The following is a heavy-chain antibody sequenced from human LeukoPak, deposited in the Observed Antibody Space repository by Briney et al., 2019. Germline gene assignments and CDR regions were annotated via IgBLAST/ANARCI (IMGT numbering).Heavy chain of an antibody. CDR2: ISAYNGNT. CDR1: GYTFTSYG. D-gene: IGHD5-18*01. J-gene: IGHJ6*02. V-gene: IGHV1-18*01. Sequence: GASVKVSCKASGYTFTSYGISWVRQAPGQGLEWMGWISAYNGNTNYAQKLQGRVTMTTDTSTSTAYMELRSLRSDDTAVYYCARGVDTAMADYYYYYGMDVWGQGTTVTVSS. CDR3: ARGVDTAMADYYYYYGMDV.